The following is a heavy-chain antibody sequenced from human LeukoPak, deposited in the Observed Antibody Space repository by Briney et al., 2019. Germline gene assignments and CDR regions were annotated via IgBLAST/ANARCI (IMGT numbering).Heavy chain of an antibody. CDR2: ISSNGGST. V-gene: IGHV3-23*01. CDR3: ARERAIVVVHLDY. J-gene: IGHJ4*02. Sequence: GGSLRLSCAASGFTFISYAMTWARQAPGKGLEWVSAISSNGGSTYYADSVKGRFTISIDNSKNTLYLQMNSLRAEDTAVYYCARERAIVVVHLDYWGQGALVTVSS. D-gene: IGHD2-2*01. CDR1: GFTFISYA.